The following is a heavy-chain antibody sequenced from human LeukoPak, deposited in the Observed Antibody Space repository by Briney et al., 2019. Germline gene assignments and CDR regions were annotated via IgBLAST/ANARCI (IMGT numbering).Heavy chain of an antibody. V-gene: IGHV4-59*08. Sequence: PSETLSLTCTVSGGSISSYYWSWIRQPPGKGLEWIGYIYYSGSTNYNPSLKSRVTISVDTSKNQFSLQLSSVTAADTAVYYCARHAHSSGWFVAYFDYWGQGTLVTVSS. J-gene: IGHJ4*02. CDR3: ARHAHSSGWFVAYFDY. D-gene: IGHD6-19*01. CDR1: GGSISSYY. CDR2: IYYSGST.